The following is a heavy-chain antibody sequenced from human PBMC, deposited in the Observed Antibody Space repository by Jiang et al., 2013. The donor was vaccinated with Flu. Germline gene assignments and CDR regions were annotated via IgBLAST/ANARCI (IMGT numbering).Heavy chain of an antibody. CDR1: GGSISSGDYQ. CDR3: ARVKDDDSNDPDY. Sequence: GPGLVKPLQTLSLTCTVSGGSISSGDYQWSWIRQPPGKGLEWIGYMSSSGRTYYNPSLKSRLTISLDTSENQFSLKLSSVTAADTAVYYCARVKDDDSNDPDYWGQGTLVTVSS. J-gene: IGHJ4*02. D-gene: IGHD4-11*01. V-gene: IGHV4-30-4*01. CDR2: MSSSGRT.